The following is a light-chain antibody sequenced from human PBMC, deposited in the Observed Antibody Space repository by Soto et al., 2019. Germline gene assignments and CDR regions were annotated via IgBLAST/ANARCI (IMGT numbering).Light chain of an antibody. J-gene: IGKJ4*01. CDR1: RSVSSSY. CDR2: GAS. CDR3: QQRSNWPPV. V-gene: IGKV3D-20*02. Sequence: EIVLTQSPGTLSFSPGERATLSCRASRSVSSSYLAWYQQKPGQTPRLLIYGASNRATGIPDRFSGSGSGTDFTLTISSLEPEDFAVYYCQQRSNWPPVFGGGTKVDIK.